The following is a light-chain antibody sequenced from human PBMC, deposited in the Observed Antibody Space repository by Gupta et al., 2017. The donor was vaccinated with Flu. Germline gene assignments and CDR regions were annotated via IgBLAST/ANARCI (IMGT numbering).Light chain of an antibody. CDR2: WES. J-gene: IGKJ1*01. Sequence: DIVMTQSPDSLPVSLGERATITCKSSQSLLYSADSKNYLAWYQQKRRHHPKLLIYWESTREAGVPDRLSGSGSGTDFTLTISSLQAEDVAVYYCQLYYTAPPWTFGQGTKVEIK. V-gene: IGKV4-1*01. CDR1: QSLLYSADSKNY. CDR3: QLYYTAPPWT.